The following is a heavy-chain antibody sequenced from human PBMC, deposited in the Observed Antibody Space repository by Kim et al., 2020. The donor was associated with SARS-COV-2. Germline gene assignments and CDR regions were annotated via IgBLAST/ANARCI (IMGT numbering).Heavy chain of an antibody. D-gene: IGHD6-13*01. CDR3: ARGRSHSSSWYRGFDY. Sequence: SETLSLTCAVYGGSFSGYYWSWIRQPPGKGLEWIGEINHSGSTNYNPSLKSRVTISVDTSKNQFSLKLSSVTAADTAVYYCARGRSHSSSWYRGFDYWGQGTLVTVSS. J-gene: IGHJ4*02. V-gene: IGHV4-34*01. CDR1: GGSFSGYY. CDR2: INHSGST.